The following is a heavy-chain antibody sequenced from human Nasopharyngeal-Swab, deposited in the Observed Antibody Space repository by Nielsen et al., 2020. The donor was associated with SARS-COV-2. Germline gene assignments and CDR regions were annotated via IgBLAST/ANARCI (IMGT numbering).Heavy chain of an antibody. V-gene: IGHV3-30*03. Sequence: GGSLRLSCAASGFTCSSFGMHWVRQAPGKGLEWVAFIAHDASNEYYGDSVKGRFSISRDSSKNTLYLQMDSLRGEDTAVYYCARDAPAHYGAFYWGRGTRVTVSS. J-gene: IGHJ4*02. CDR3: ARDAPAHYGAFY. D-gene: IGHD4-17*01. CDR2: IAHDASNE. CDR1: GFTCSSFG.